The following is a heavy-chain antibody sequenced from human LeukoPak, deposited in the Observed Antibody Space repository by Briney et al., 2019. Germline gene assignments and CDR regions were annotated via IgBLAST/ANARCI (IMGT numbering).Heavy chain of an antibody. J-gene: IGHJ3*02. CDR1: GYSFTNYW. D-gene: IGHD2-15*01. Sequence: GESLKISCKGSGYSFTNYWIAWVRQMPGEGLEWMGIMYPGDSDTRYSPSFQGQVTISADKSISTAYLQWISLKASDTAMYYCARRYCSGGTCYGGGAFDIWGQGTMVTVSS. CDR3: ARRYCSGGTCYGGGAFDI. CDR2: MYPGDSDT. V-gene: IGHV5-51*01.